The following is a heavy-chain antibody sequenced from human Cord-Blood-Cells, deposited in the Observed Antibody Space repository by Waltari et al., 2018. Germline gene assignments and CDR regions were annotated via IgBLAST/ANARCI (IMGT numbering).Heavy chain of an antibody. Sequence: QVQLQESGPGLVKPSGTLSLTCAVSGGSISSSDWWSWVRQPPGKGLEWIGEIYHSGSTNYNPSLKSRVTISVDKSKIQFSLKLRSVTAADTAVYYCARDIVPGYCSSTSCYLIGAFDIWGQGTMVTVSS. J-gene: IGHJ3*02. V-gene: IGHV4-4*02. CDR3: ARDIVPGYCSSTSCYLIGAFDI. CDR1: GGSISSSDW. CDR2: IYHSGST. D-gene: IGHD2-2*01.